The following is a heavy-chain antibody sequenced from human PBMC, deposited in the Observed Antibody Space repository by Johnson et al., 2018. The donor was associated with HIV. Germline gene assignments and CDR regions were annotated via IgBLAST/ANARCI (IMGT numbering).Heavy chain of an antibody. CDR2: IKQDGSEK. CDR3: ARGLPYYYDSSSYFFRVVAGAFDI. J-gene: IGHJ3*02. CDR1: GFTFSSYW. V-gene: IGHV3-7*01. D-gene: IGHD3-22*01. Sequence: VQLVESGGGLVQPGGSLRLSCAASGFTFSSYWMSWVRQAPGKGLEWVANIKQDGSEKYYVDSVKGRFTISRDNAKNSLYLQMNSLRAEDTAVYYCARGLPYYYDSSSYFFRVVAGAFDIWGQGTLVTVSS.